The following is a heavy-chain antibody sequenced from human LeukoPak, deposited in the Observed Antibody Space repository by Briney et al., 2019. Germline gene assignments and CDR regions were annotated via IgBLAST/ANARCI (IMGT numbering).Heavy chain of an antibody. CDR2: INHSGST. D-gene: IGHD3-10*01. Sequence: KTSETLSLTCAVYGGSFSGYYWSWIRQPPGKGLEWIGEINHSGSTNYNPSLKSRVTISVDTSKNQFSLKLSSVTAADTAVYYCARGRSGSGSYRRNWFDPWGQGTLVTVSS. CDR1: GGSFSGYY. CDR3: ARGRSGSGSYRRNWFDP. V-gene: IGHV4-34*01. J-gene: IGHJ5*02.